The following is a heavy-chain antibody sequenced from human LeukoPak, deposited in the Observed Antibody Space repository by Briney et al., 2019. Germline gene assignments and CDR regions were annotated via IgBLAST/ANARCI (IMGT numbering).Heavy chain of an antibody. J-gene: IGHJ4*02. V-gene: IGHV3-23*01. D-gene: IGHD3-22*01. CDR3: ARDPSYYYDSSGYSF. Sequence: GGSLRLSCAASGFTFSSYGMSWVRQAPGKGLEWVSAISGSGGSTYYADSVKGRFTISRDNAKNSLYLQMNSLRAEDTAVYYCARDPSYYYDSSGYSFWGQGTLVTVSS. CDR2: ISGSGGST. CDR1: GFTFSSYG.